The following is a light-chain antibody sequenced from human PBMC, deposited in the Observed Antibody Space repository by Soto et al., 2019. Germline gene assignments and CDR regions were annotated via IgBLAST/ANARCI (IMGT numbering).Light chain of an antibody. Sequence: QSALTQPASVSGSLGQSITISCTGTSSDVGGYNYVSWYQHHPGKAPKLMIYEVSNRPSGVSDRFSGSKSGNTASLTISGLQAEDEGDYYCYSYTSSSTVVFGGGTKLTVL. CDR2: EVS. V-gene: IGLV2-14*01. J-gene: IGLJ2*01. CDR3: YSYTSSSTVV. CDR1: SSDVGGYNY.